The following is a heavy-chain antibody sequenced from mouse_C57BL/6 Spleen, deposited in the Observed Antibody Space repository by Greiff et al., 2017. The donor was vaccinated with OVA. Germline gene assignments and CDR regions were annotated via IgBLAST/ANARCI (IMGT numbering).Heavy chain of an antibody. V-gene: IGHV2-5*01. CDR1: GFSLTSYG. Sequence: VKLMESGPGLVQPSQSLSITCTVSGFSLTSYGVHWVRQSPGKGLEWLGVIWRGGSTDYNAAFMSRLSITKDNSKSQVFFKMNSLQADDTAIYYCAKNEGYYGSSKYAMDYWGQGTSVTVSS. CDR3: AKNEGYYGSSKYAMDY. D-gene: IGHD1-1*01. CDR2: IWRGGST. J-gene: IGHJ4*01.